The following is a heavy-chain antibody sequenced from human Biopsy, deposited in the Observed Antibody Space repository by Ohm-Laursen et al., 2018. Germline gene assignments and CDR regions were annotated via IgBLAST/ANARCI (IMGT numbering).Heavy chain of an antibody. CDR3: ARGSNEYGGLYFPH. Sequence: GTLSLTRTVSGGSFTGHYWTWIRQPPGKGLEWIGHISHTGYTSYKSSLKSRVTISLDTSRKHFSLRLTSLAAADTAVYYCARGSNEYGGLYFPHWGQGTLVTVSS. CDR1: GGSFTGHY. J-gene: IGHJ1*01. CDR2: ISHTGYT. V-gene: IGHV4-59*11. D-gene: IGHD4-23*01.